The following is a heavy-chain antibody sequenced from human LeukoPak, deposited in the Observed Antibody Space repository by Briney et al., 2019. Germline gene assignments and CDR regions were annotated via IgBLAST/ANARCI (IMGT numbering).Heavy chain of an antibody. CDR2: ISYDGSNK. J-gene: IGHJ5*02. CDR1: GFTFSSYA. D-gene: IGHD3-10*01. CDR3: ARDIVRDWLAPDWFDP. V-gene: IGHV3-30*04. Sequence: PGGSLRLSCAASGFTFSSYAMHWVRQAPGKGLEWVAVISYDGSNKYYADSVKGRFTISRDNSKNTLYLQMNNLRAEDTAVYYCARDIVRDWLAPDWFDPWGQGTLVTVSS.